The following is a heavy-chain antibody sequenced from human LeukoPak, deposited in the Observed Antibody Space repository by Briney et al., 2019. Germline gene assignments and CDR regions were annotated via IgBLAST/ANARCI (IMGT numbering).Heavy chain of an antibody. CDR2: ISGSGGST. D-gene: IGHD3-22*01. J-gene: IGHJ3*02. CDR1: GFTFSSYA. V-gene: IGHV3-23*01. Sequence: PGGSLRLSCAASGFTFSSYAMSWVRQAPGKGLEWVSAISGSGGSTYYADSVKGRFTISRDNSKNTLYLQMNSLRAEDTAVYYCAKDIGDYYDSSGSDAFDIWGQGTMVTVS. CDR3: AKDIGDYYDSSGSDAFDI.